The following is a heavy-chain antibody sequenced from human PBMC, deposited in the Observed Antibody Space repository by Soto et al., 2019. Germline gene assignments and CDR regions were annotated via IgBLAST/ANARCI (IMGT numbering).Heavy chain of an antibody. Sequence: GGSLRLSCAASGFTFSSYSMNWVRQAPGKGLEWVSYISSSSSTIYYADSVKGRFTISRDNAKNSLYLQMNSLRAEDTAVYYSARDPTYDYVWGSYRYDAFDIWGQGTMVTVSS. V-gene: IGHV3-48*04. D-gene: IGHD3-16*02. CDR2: ISSSSSTI. J-gene: IGHJ3*02. CDR3: ARDPTYDYVWGSYRYDAFDI. CDR1: GFTFSSYS.